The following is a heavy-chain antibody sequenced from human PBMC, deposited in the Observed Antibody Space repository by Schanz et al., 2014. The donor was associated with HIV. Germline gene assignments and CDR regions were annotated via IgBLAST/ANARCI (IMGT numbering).Heavy chain of an antibody. J-gene: IGHJ4*02. CDR2: MSYSSSAM. V-gene: IGHV3-48*02. D-gene: IGHD2-21*02. CDR1: GFTLSSYR. CDR3: ARAGVTVLFLH. Sequence: EVQLVESGGGLVQPGGSLRLSCVASGFTLSSYRRNWARQAPGKGLEGLPYMSYSSSAMYYADSVKGRFTISRDKAKNSLYLQMNSLRDEDTAVYYCARAGVTVLFLHWGQGTLVTVSS.